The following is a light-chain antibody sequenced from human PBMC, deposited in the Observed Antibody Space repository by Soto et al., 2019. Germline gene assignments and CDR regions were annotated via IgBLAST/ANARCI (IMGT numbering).Light chain of an antibody. CDR2: GSS. J-gene: IGKJ1*01. CDR3: QQYGSSPPWT. CDR1: QSVSSTS. Sequence: EIVLTQSPGTLSLSPGERATLSCRASQSVSSTSLAWYQQKPGQAPRLLMYGSSSRATGIPDRFSGSWSGTDFTLAISRLEPEDFAVYYCQQYGSSPPWTFGQGTKVEIK. V-gene: IGKV3-20*01.